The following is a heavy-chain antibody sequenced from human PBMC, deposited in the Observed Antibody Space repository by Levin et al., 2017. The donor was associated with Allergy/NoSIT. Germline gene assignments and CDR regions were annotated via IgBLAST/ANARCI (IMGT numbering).Heavy chain of an antibody. Sequence: GGSLRLSCAASGFTFSSYAMSWVRQAPGKGLEWVSAISGGGGSTYYADSVKGRFTISRDNSKNTLYLQMNTLRAEDTAVYYCAKVMVRGVTITHFDYWGQGTLVTVSS. J-gene: IGHJ4*02. CDR1: GFTFSSYA. D-gene: IGHD3-10*01. V-gene: IGHV3-23*01. CDR2: ISGGGGST. CDR3: AKVMVRGVTITHFDY.